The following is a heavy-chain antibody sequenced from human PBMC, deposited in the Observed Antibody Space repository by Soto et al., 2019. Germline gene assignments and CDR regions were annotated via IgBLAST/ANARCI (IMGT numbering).Heavy chain of an antibody. CDR3: ARGPYSYYYYMDV. J-gene: IGHJ6*03. CDR2: ISPSNGST. CDR1: GYTFTSYY. Sequence: ASVKVSCKASGYTFTSYYMHWVRQAPGQGLEWMGIISPSNGSTNYAQKLQGRVTMTTDTSTSTDYMELRSLRSDDTAVYYCARGPYSYYYYMDVLGNGPTVTVSS. V-gene: IGHV1-46*01.